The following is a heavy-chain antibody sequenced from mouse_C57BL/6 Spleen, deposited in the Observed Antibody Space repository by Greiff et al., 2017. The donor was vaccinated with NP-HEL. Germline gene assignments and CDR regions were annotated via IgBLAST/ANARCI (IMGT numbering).Heavy chain of an antibody. V-gene: IGHV1-85*01. CDR1: GYTFTSYD. Sequence: VKLVESGPELVKPGASVKLSCKASGYTFTSYDINWVKQRPGQGLEWIGWIYPRDGSTKYNEKFKGKATLTVDTSSSTAYMELHSLTSEDSAVYFCARRYGSSYSYWYFDVWGTGTTVTVSS. CDR2: IYPRDGST. D-gene: IGHD1-1*01. CDR3: ARRYGSSYSYWYFDV. J-gene: IGHJ1*03.